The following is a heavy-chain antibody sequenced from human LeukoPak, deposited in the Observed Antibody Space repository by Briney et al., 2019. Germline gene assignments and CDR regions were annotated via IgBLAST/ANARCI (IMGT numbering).Heavy chain of an antibody. D-gene: IGHD3-3*01. J-gene: IGHJ1*01. CDR2: INTDGSST. V-gene: IGHV3-74*01. CDR1: GFTFSSSW. CDR3: AQGYDFWSGSEYFQH. Sequence: PGGSLRLSCAASGFTFSSSWMHWVRQAPGKGLVWVSRINTDGSSTSYADSVKGRFTISRDNTKNTLYLQMNSLRAEDTALYYCAQGYDFWSGSEYFQHWGQGTLVTVSS.